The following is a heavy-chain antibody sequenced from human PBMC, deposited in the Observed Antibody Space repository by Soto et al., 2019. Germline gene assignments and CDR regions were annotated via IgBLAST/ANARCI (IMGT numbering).Heavy chain of an antibody. Sequence: GGSLRLSCAASGFTFSSYAMHWVRQAPGKGLEWVAVISYDGSNKYYADSVKGRFTISRDNSKNTLYLQMNSLRAEDTAVYYCARGRSRYYDSSGVDYWGQGTLVTVSS. V-gene: IGHV3-30-3*01. CDR1: GFTFSSYA. D-gene: IGHD3-22*01. CDR2: ISYDGSNK. CDR3: ARGRSRYYDSSGVDY. J-gene: IGHJ4*02.